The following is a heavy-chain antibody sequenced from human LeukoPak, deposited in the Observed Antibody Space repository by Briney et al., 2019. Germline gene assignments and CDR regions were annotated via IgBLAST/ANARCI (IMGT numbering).Heavy chain of an antibody. J-gene: IGHJ4*02. CDR1: GGTFSSYA. CDR3: ARDPPSSYYDSSGYLDY. Sequence: SVKVSCKASGGTFSSYAISWVRQAPGQGLEWMEGIIPIFGTANYAQKFQGRVTITADESTSTAYMELSSLRSEDTAVYYCARDPPSSYYDSSGYLDYWGQGTLVTVSS. V-gene: IGHV1-69*01. CDR2: IIPIFGTA. D-gene: IGHD3-22*01.